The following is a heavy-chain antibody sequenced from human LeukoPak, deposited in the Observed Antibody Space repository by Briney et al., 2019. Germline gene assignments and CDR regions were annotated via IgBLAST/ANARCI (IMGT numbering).Heavy chain of an antibody. CDR1: GGSISSSSYY. J-gene: IGHJ5*02. D-gene: IGHD3-3*01. V-gene: IGHV4-39*07. CDR2: IYYSGST. Sequence: SETLSLTCTVSGGSISSSSYYWGWIRQPPGKGLEWIGSIYYSGSTHYNPSLKSRVTMSVDTSKNQFSLKLSSVTAADTAVYYCARAYYDFWSGYPKTNWFDPWGQGTLVTVSS. CDR3: ARAYYDFWSGYPKTNWFDP.